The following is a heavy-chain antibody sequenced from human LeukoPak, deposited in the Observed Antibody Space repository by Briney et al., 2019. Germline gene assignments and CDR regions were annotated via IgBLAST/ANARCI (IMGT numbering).Heavy chain of an antibody. CDR1: GFTFSGSA. V-gene: IGHV3-73*01. D-gene: IGHD5-12*01. Sequence: GGSLRLSCAASGFTFSGSALHWVRQASGKGLEWVGRIRSTANGYATAYAASVKGRFTISRDNAKNSLYLQMNSLRAEDTALYHCARVHSGYDFRSGFDIWGQGTMVTVSS. CDR3: ARVHSGYDFRSGFDI. CDR2: IRSTANGYAT. J-gene: IGHJ3*02.